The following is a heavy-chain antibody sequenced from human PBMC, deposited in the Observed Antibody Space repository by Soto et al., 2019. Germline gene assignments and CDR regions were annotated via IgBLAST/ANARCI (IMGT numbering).Heavy chain of an antibody. CDR3: VKVGATSDFDY. V-gene: IGHV3-64D*06. Sequence: GSLRLSCSASGFTFSSYAMHWVRQALGKGLEYVSAISSNGGSTYYADSVKGRFTISRDNSKNTLYLQMSSLRAEDTAVYYCVKVGATSDFDYWGQGTLVTVSS. CDR1: GFTFSSYA. J-gene: IGHJ4*02. D-gene: IGHD1-26*01. CDR2: ISSNGGST.